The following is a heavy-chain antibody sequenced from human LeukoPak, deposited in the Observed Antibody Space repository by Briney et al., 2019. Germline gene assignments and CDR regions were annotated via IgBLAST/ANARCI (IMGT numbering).Heavy chain of an antibody. Sequence: SQTLSLTCTVSGGSISSGGYYWSWIRQHPGKGLEWIGYVYHSGSTYYNPSLKSRVTISVDTSKNQFSLKLSSVTAADTAVYYCARDFAVAGTGGFDYWGQGTLVTVSS. J-gene: IGHJ4*02. D-gene: IGHD6-19*01. CDR2: VYHSGST. CDR1: GGSISSGGYY. CDR3: ARDFAVAGTGGFDY. V-gene: IGHV4-31*03.